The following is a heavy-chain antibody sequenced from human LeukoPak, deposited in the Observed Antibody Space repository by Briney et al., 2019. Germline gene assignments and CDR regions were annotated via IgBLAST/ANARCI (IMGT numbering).Heavy chain of an antibody. J-gene: IGHJ1*01. V-gene: IGHV4-39*01. CDR2: IYYSGST. Sequence: SETLSLTCTVSGGSISSRSYYWGWIRQPPGKGLEWIGGIYYSGSTSYNPSLKCRVTISVDTSKNQFSLKLSSVTAADTAVYFCARGVPNSSGYYYTSAEYFQHWGQGTLVTVSS. D-gene: IGHD3-22*01. CDR1: GGSISSRSYY. CDR3: ARGVPNSSGYYYTSAEYFQH.